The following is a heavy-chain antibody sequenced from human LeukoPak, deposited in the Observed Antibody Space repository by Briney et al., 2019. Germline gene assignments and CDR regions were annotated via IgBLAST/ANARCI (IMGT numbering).Heavy chain of an antibody. Sequence: ASVKVSCKASGGTFSSYAISWVRQAPGQGLEWMGWISAYNGNTNYAQKLQGRVTMTTDTSTSTAYMELRSLRSDDTAVYYCARIAAAGLTHFDYWGQGTLVTVSS. V-gene: IGHV1-18*01. CDR3: ARIAAAGLTHFDY. CDR1: GGTFSSYA. CDR2: ISAYNGNT. D-gene: IGHD6-13*01. J-gene: IGHJ4*02.